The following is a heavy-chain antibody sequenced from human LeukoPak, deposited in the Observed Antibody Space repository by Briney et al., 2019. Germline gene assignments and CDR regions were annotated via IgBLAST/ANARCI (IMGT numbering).Heavy chain of an antibody. J-gene: IGHJ4*02. CDR3: ARVRYDSGWYDY. CDR1: GFTFSAYA. V-gene: IGHV3-48*04. CDR2: ITTGGSST. D-gene: IGHD6-19*01. Sequence: QAGGSLRLSCAASGFTFSAYAMAWVRQAPGKGLECVSHITTGGSSTFHADSVKGRFSISRDNAKNSLYLQMNSLRAEDAAVYYCARVRYDSGWYDYWGQGALVIVSS.